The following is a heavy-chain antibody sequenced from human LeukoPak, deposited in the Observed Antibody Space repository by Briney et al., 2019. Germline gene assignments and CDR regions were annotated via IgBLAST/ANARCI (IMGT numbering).Heavy chain of an antibody. D-gene: IGHD3-10*01. Sequence: GGSLRLFCVVSGITLSNYGMSWVRQAPGKGLEWVSGISERGGSTNYADSVKGRFIISRDTSKNTVYLQMNSLRVEDTAVCFCAKRGIVIRAVIIIGFHKEAYYFDYWGQGILVTVSS. CDR3: AKRGIVIRAVIIIGFHKEAYYFDY. CDR1: GITLSNYG. J-gene: IGHJ4*02. CDR2: ISERGGST. V-gene: IGHV3-23*01.